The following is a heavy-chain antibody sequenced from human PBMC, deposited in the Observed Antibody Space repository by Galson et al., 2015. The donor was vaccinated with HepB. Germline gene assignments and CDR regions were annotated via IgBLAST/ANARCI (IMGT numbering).Heavy chain of an antibody. J-gene: IGHJ4*02. CDR3: ARAVRNQLLSEY. CDR2: MNPKSTNT. D-gene: IGHD1-26*01. V-gene: IGHV1-8*01. Sequence: SVKVSCKASGYTFTSYDVTWVRQAPGQGLEWMGWMNPKSTNTGYARKFQGRVTMTGDTSMDTAYMELSSLTSEDTAVYYCARAVRNQLLSEYWGQGTRVTVSS. CDR1: GYTFTSYD.